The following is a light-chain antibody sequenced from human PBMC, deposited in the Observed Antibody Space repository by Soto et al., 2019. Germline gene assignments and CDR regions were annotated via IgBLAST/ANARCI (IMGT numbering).Light chain of an antibody. CDR1: QSVSSN. CDR3: QQYNNWRRT. Sequence: EIVMTQSPATLSVSPGERATLSCRASQSVSSNLAWYQQKPGQVPRLLIYGASTRATGIPARFSGSGSGTEFTLTISSLQSEDFAVYYCQQYNNWRRTFGQGTKVDI. J-gene: IGKJ1*01. V-gene: IGKV3-15*01. CDR2: GAS.